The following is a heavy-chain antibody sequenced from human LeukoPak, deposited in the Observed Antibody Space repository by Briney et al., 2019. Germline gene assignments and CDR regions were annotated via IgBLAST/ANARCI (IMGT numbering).Heavy chain of an antibody. D-gene: IGHD5-12*01. J-gene: IGHJ4*02. Sequence: GGSLRLSCAASGFTFSRSAVHWVRQAPGKGLEWVAVISHDGSNTHYTDSVKGRFTISRDNSKNTLYLQMNSLRAEDTAVYYCAKEMKPWMHFDYWGQGTLVTVSS. V-gene: IGHV3-30*18. CDR1: GFTFSRSA. CDR3: AKEMKPWMHFDY. CDR2: ISHDGSNT.